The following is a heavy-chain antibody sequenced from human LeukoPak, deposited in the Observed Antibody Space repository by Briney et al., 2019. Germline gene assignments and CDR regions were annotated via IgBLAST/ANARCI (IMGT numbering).Heavy chain of an antibody. Sequence: GGSLRLSCAASGFTFSSYWMHWVRQAPGKGLVWVSRINSDGSSTSYADSVKGRFTISRDNAKNTLYLQMNSLRAEDTALYYCARDLYSSSWYVSFWFDPWGQGTLVTVSS. J-gene: IGHJ5*02. V-gene: IGHV3-74*01. D-gene: IGHD6-13*01. CDR1: GFTFSSYW. CDR2: INSDGSST. CDR3: ARDLYSSSWYVSFWFDP.